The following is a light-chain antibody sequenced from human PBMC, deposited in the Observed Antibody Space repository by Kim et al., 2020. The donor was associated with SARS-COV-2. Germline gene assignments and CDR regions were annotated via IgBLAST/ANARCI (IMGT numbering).Light chain of an antibody. CDR1: QSISIN. CDR2: GAF. CDR3: QQYNNWPPT. V-gene: IGKV3-15*01. J-gene: IGKJ1*01. Sequence: SVSPRERVTLSCRVSQSISINLAWYQQKPGQAPRLLMNGAFTRATGIPARFSGSGSGTEFTLTINSLQSEDFAVYYCQQYNNWPPTFGQGTKLEI.